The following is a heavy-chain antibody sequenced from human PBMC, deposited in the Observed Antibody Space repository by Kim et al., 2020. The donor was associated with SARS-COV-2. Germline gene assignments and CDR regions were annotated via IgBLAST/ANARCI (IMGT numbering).Heavy chain of an antibody. CDR3: ARDDSSGYNPYDAFDI. Sequence: SVKGRITITRDNAKNSLYLQMNSLRDEDTAVYYCARDDSSGYNPYDAFDIWGQGTMVTVSS. J-gene: IGHJ3*02. D-gene: IGHD3-22*01. V-gene: IGHV3-48*02.